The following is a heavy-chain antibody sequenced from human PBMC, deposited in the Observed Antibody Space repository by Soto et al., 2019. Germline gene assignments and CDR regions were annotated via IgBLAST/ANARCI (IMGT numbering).Heavy chain of an antibody. CDR2: IWYDGSNK. J-gene: IGHJ6*02. CDR3: ARAPDDYYGSGSSFYYGMDV. D-gene: IGHD3-10*01. V-gene: IGHV3-33*01. Sequence: QVQLVESGGGVVQPGRSLRLSCAVSGFTFSSYGMHWVRQAPGKGLEWVAVIWYDGSNKDYADSVKGRFTISRDNSKNTLDLQMNSLRAEDTAVYFCARAPDDYYGSGSSFYYGMDVWGQGTTVTVSS. CDR1: GFTFSSYG.